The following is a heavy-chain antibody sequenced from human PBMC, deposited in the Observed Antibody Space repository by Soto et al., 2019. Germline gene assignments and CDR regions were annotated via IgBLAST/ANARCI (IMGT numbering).Heavy chain of an antibody. CDR3: ARDGGVYYGRGYFDY. Sequence: PSETLSLTCAVSGGSISSGGYSWSWIRQPPEKGLEWIGYIYHSGSTYYNPSLKSRVTISVDRSKNQFSLKLSSVTAADTAVYYCARDGGVYYGRGYFDYWGQGTLVTVSS. V-gene: IGHV4-30-2*01. J-gene: IGHJ4*02. CDR1: GGSISSGGYS. CDR2: IYHSGST. D-gene: IGHD3-10*01.